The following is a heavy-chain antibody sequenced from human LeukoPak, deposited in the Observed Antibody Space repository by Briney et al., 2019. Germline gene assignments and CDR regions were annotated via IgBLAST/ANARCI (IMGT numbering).Heavy chain of an antibody. CDR1: GGSIRGFY. Sequence: SGTLCLTCTVSGGSIRGFYWSWIREAAGKGLEGVGRIYNSASTNYNPPLKSRVTMSVDTSKNQFSLKLNSVTAADTAVYYCARDRSSSWTRDWFDPWGHGTLVTVSS. CDR3: ARDRSSSWTRDWFDP. CDR2: IYNSAST. V-gene: IGHV4-4*07. J-gene: IGHJ5*02. D-gene: IGHD6-13*01.